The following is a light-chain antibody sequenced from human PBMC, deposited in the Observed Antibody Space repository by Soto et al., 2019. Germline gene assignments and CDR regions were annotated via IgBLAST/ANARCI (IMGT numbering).Light chain of an antibody. CDR3: SSYTGSDTLEV. J-gene: IGLJ1*01. CDR2: DVS. Sequence: QSALTQPASVSGSPGQSITISRTGTSSDVGGYNFVSWYQHYPGKAPKLMIYDVSNRPSGVSDRFSGSKSGNTASLTISGLQAEDEADYYCSSYTGSDTLEVFGTGTKLTVL. V-gene: IGLV2-14*03. CDR1: SSDVGGYNF.